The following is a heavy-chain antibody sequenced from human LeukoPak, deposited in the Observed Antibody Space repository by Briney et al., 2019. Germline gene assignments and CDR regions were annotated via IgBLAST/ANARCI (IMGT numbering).Heavy chain of an antibody. D-gene: IGHD1-26*01. CDR3: ATDTPGGIY. CDR1: GGSISSSSYY. CDR2: IYYSGST. J-gene: IGHJ4*02. Sequence: SETLSLTCTVSGGSISSSSYYWGWIRHPPGKGLEWIGSIYYSGSTYYNPSLKSRVTISVDTSKNQFSLKLSSVTAADTAVYYCATDTPGGIYWGQGTLVTVSS. V-gene: IGHV4-39*07.